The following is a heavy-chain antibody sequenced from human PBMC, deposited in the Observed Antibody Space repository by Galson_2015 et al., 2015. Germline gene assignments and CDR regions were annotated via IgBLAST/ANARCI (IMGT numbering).Heavy chain of an antibody. CDR2: IRYDGSQT. CDR1: GFTFRNYW. CDR3: ARDANRGGEFDY. J-gene: IGHJ4*02. D-gene: IGHD1-14*01. Sequence: SLRLSCAASGFTFRNYWMVWVRQTPEKGLEWVAKIRYDGSQTFYVDSVKGRFTISRDNAENSLYLQMNSLRADDTAVYYCARDANRGGEFDYWGQGALVTASS. V-gene: IGHV3-7*03.